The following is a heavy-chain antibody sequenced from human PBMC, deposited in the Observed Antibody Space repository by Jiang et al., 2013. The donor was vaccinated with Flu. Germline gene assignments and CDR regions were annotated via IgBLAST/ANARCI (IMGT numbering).Heavy chain of an antibody. Sequence: TLSLTCTVSGGSISSYYWSWIRQPPGKGLEWIGYIYDSRNTKXNPSLKSRVTISIDTSKNQFSLQLRSVTAADTAVYYCARQARWELLRTDAFDIWGQGTMVTVSS. D-gene: IGHD1-26*01. CDR2: IYDSRNT. J-gene: IGHJ3*02. CDR1: GGSISSYY. CDR3: ARQARWELLRTDAFDI. V-gene: IGHV4-59*08.